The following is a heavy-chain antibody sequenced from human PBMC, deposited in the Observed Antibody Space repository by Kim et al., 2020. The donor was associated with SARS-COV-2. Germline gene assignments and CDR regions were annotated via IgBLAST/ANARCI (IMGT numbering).Heavy chain of an antibody. Sequence: GGSLRLSCAASGFTFNNAWLTWVRQAPGKGLEWVGRVNSQNDGGTTNYAVAVFGGSSIYCEDVMKILLQGLNSVKTDDTDVAYDHPRHYCDSFCASVHV. J-gene: IGHJ3*01. CDR1: GFTFNNAW. D-gene: IGHD4-17*01. CDR3: HPRHYCDSFCASVHV. V-gene: IGHV3-15*06. CDR2: VNSQNDGGTT.